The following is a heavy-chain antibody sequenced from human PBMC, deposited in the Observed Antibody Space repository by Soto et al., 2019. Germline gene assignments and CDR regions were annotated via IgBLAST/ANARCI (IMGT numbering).Heavy chain of an antibody. CDR2: IRSKAYGGTT. CDR1: GFTFGYYA. D-gene: IGHD3-9*01. J-gene: IGHJ4*02. V-gene: IGHV3-49*04. CDR3: TREQRFYYDILTGYPDY. Sequence: PGGSLRLSCTASGFTFGYYAMSWVRQGTGKGLEWVGFIRSKAYGGTTEYAASVKGRFTISRDDSKSIAYLQMNSLKTEDTDVYYCTREQRFYYDILTGYPDYWGQGTLVTVSS.